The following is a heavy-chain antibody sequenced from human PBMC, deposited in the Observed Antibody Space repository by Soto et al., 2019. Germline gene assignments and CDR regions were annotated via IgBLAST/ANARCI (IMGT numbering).Heavy chain of an antibody. J-gene: IGHJ4*02. CDR2: IYDSGST. CDR3: ARSGDDLTSSGWVD. V-gene: IGHV4-39*01. CDR1: GGSISSSGFY. Sequence: SATLSLTCTVSGGSISSSGFYWGRIRQPPGKGLEWIGSIYDSGSTYYNPSLKSRVTASVDTSKNQFSLRLKFVTAADTAVYYWARSGDDLTSSGWVDWGQGILVTVSS. D-gene: IGHD6-19*01.